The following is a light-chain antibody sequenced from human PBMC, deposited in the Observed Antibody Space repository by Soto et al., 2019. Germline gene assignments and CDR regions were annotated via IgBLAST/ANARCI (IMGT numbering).Light chain of an antibody. CDR2: GAS. V-gene: IGKV3-15*01. Sequence: EIVMTQSPATLSVSPGERTTLSCRASQSVSSNLAWYQQKPSQAPRLLIYGASTRATGIPARFSGSGSGTEFTLTISSLQSEDFAVYYCQQYNNWWTFGQGTKVEI. CDR3: QQYNNWWT. CDR1: QSVSSN. J-gene: IGKJ1*01.